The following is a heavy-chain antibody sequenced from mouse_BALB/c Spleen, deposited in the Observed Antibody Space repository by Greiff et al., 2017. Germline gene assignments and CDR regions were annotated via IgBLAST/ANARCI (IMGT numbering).Heavy chain of an antibody. CDR3: ARESYDYFDY. V-gene: IGHV5-17*02. CDR2: ISSGSSTI. CDR1: GFTFSSFG. D-gene: IGHD1-1*01. J-gene: IGHJ2*01. Sequence: EVQVVESGGGLVQPGGSRKLSCAASGFTFSSFGMHWVRQAPEKGLEWVAYISSGSSTIYYADTVKGRFTISRDNPKNTLFLQMTSLRSEDTAMYYCARESYDYFDYWGQGTTLTVSS.